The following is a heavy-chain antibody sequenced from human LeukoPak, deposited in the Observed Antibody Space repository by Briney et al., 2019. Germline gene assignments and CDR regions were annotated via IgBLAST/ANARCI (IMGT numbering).Heavy chain of an antibody. J-gene: IGHJ4*02. Sequence: PGGSLRLSCAASGFTFSSYSMNWVRQAPGKGLEWVSSISSSSSYIYYADSVKGRFTISRDNAKNSLYLQMNSLRADDTAVYYCAREVATITVAAAGGIDYWGQGTLVTVSS. CDR1: GFTFSSYS. CDR3: AREVATITVAAAGGIDY. CDR2: ISSSSSYI. D-gene: IGHD6-13*01. V-gene: IGHV3-21*04.